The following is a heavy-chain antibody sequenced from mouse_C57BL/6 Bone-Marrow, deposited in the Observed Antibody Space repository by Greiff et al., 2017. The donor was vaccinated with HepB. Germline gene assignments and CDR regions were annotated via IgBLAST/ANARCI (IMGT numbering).Heavy chain of an antibody. CDR2: IDPSDSYT. CDR3: ARPYYYGSPWYFDV. V-gene: IGHV1-50*01. Sequence: VQLQQPGAELVKPGASVKLSCKASGYTFTSYWMQWVKQRPGQGLEWIGEIDPSDSYTNYNQKFKGKATLTVDTSSSTAYMQLSSLTSEDSAVYYCARPYYYGSPWYFDVWGTGTTVTVSS. CDR1: GYTFTSYW. D-gene: IGHD1-1*01. J-gene: IGHJ1*03.